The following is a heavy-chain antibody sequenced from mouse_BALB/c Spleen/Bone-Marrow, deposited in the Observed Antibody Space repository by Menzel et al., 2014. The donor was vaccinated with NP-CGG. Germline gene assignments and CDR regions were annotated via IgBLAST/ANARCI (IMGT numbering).Heavy chain of an antibody. CDR1: GFNIKDTY. D-gene: IGHD1-1*01. J-gene: IGHJ1*01. CDR2: IDPANGNT. Sequence: EVQLQESGAELVKPGASVKLSCTASGFNIKDTYMHWVKQRPEQGLEWIGRIDPANGNTKYDPKFQGKATITAGTSSNTAYLQPSSLTSEDTAVYYCASYYYGRYFDVWGAGTTVTVSS. V-gene: IGHV14-3*02. CDR3: ASYYYGRYFDV.